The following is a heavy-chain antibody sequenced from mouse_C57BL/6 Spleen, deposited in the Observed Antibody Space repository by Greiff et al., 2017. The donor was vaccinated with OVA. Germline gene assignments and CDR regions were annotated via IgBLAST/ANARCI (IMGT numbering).Heavy chain of an antibody. CDR1: GYTFTSYW. CDR2: IHPSDSET. J-gene: IGHJ4*01. Sequence: VQLQQPGAELVKPGASVKLSCTASGYTFTSYWMHWVKQRPGQGLEWIGRIHPSDSETNYNQKFKGQATLTVDKSSSTAYMQLSSLTSEDSSVYYCAMRTANWDDYAMDYWGQGTSVTVAS. V-gene: IGHV1-74*01. CDR3: AMRTANWDDYAMDY. D-gene: IGHD4-1*01.